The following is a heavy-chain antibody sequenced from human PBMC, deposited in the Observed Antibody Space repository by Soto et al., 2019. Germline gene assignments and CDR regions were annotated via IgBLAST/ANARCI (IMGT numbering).Heavy chain of an antibody. CDR3: AKAPALYSSGWTYYFDY. CDR1: GFTFSSYA. Sequence: EVQLLESGGGLVQPGGSLRLSCAASGFTFSSYAMSWVRQAPGKGLEWVSAISGSGGSTYYADSVKGRFTISRDNSKNTLYLQMNSLRAEDTAVYYCAKAPALYSSGWTYYFDYWGQGTLVTVSS. J-gene: IGHJ4*02. V-gene: IGHV3-23*01. CDR2: ISGSGGST. D-gene: IGHD6-19*01.